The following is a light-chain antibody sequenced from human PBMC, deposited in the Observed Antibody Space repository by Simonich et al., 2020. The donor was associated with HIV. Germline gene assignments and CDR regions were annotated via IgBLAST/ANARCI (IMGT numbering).Light chain of an antibody. CDR2: KAA. CDR1: QSISFW. Sequence: DIQMTQSPSTLSASVGDRVTLTCRASQSISFWLAWYQQKTGKAPKLLIYKAASLESGVPSRFSGSGSGTEFTLTISSLQPDDFATYYCQQYKSYPVTFGQGTKVEIQ. CDR3: QQYKSYPVT. J-gene: IGKJ1*01. V-gene: IGKV1-5*03.